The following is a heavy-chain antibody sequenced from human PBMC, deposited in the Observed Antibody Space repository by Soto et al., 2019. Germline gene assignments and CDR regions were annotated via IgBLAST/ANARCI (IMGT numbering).Heavy chain of an antibody. J-gene: IGHJ6*02. CDR3: ATDCTARKLEPNSYLGYYYYYGMDV. V-gene: IGHV1-24*01. Sequence: GASVKVSCKVSGYTLTELSMHWVRQAPGKGLEWMGGFDPEDGETIYAQKFQGRVTMTEDTSTDTAYMELSSLRSEDTAVYYCATDCTARKLEPNSYLGYYYYYGMDVWGQGTTVTVSS. CDR2: FDPEDGET. CDR1: GYTLTELS. D-gene: IGHD1-1*01.